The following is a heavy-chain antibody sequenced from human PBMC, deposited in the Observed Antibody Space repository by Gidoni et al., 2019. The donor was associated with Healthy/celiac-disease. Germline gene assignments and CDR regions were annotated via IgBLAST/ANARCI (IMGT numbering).Heavy chain of an antibody. D-gene: IGHD5-12*01. CDR2: IYYSGST. CDR1: GGSVSSGSYY. Sequence: QVQLQESGPGLVKPSETLSLTCTVSGGSVSSGSYYWSWIRQPPGKGLEWIGYIYYSGSTNYNPSLKSRVTISVDTSKNQFSLKLSSVTAADTAVYYCATERGDGYNVLGCDAFDIWGQGTMVTVSS. CDR3: ATERGDGYNVLGCDAFDI. J-gene: IGHJ3*02. V-gene: IGHV4-61*01.